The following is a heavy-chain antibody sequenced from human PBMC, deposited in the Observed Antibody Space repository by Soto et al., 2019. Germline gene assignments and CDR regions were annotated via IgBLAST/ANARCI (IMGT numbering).Heavy chain of an antibody. CDR1: GFTFSSYG. D-gene: IGHD1-26*01. Sequence: GVSLRLSCAASGFTFSSYGMHWVRQAPGKGLEWVAVISYDGSNKYYADSVKGRFTISRDNSKNTLYLQMNSLRAEDTAVYYCAKFIVGATDFDYWGQGTLVTVSS. J-gene: IGHJ4*02. CDR2: ISYDGSNK. CDR3: AKFIVGATDFDY. V-gene: IGHV3-30*18.